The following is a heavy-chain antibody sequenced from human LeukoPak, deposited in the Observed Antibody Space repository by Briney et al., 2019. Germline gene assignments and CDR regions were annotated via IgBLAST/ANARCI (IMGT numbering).Heavy chain of an antibody. J-gene: IGHJ4*02. CDR1: GGSFSGYY. Sequence: PSETLSLTCAIYGGSFSGYYWRWIRQPPGKGLEWIGEINHSGRTNYNPSLKSRVTISVDTSKNQFSLKLSSVTAADTAVYYCARINYYDGDDYRGQGTLVTVSS. CDR2: INHSGRT. V-gene: IGHV4-34*01. CDR3: ARINYYDGDDY. D-gene: IGHD3-16*01.